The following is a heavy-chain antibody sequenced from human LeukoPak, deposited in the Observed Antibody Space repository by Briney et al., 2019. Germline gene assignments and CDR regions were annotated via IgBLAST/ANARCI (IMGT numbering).Heavy chain of an antibody. D-gene: IGHD4-17*01. J-gene: IGHJ4*02. V-gene: IGHV4-39*01. CDR1: GGSISSSSYY. Sequence: PSETLSLTCTVSGGSISSSSYYWGWIRQPPGKGLEWIGSIYYSGGTYYNPSLKSRVTISVDTSKNQFSLKLSSVTAADTAVYYCARLPDYGDYVGDYWGQGTLVTVSS. CDR3: ARLPDYGDYVGDY. CDR2: IYYSGGT.